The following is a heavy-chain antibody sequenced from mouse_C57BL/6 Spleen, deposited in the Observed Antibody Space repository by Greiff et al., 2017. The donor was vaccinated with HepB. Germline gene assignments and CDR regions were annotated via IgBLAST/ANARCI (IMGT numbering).Heavy chain of an antibody. V-gene: IGHV1-61*01. D-gene: IGHD2-4*01. Sequence: VQLQQPGAELVRPGSSVKLSCKASGYTFTSYWMDWVKQRPGQGLEWIGNIYPSDSETHYNQKFKDKATLTVDKSSSTAYMQLSSLTSEDSAVYYCARRDDYDGWYFDVWGTGTTVTVSS. CDR2: IYPSDSET. J-gene: IGHJ1*03. CDR3: ARRDDYDGWYFDV. CDR1: GYTFTSYW.